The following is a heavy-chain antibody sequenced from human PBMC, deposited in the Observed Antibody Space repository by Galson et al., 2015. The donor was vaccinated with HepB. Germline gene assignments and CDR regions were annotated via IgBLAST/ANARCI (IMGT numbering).Heavy chain of an antibody. V-gene: IGHV3-30-3*01. CDR3: AREGVLEAGGCFGY. J-gene: IGHJ4*02. Sequence: SLRLSCAASGFTFSSYAMHWVRQAPGKGLEWVAVISYDGSNKYYADSVKGRFTISRDNSKNTLYLQMNSLRAEDTAVYYCAREGVLEAGGCFGYWGQGTLVTVSS. CDR2: ISYDGSNK. D-gene: IGHD3-16*01. CDR1: GFTFSSYA.